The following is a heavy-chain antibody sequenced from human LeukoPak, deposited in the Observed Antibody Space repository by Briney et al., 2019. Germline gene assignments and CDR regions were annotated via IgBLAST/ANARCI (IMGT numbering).Heavy chain of an antibody. V-gene: IGHV3-30*02. Sequence: PGGSLRLSCTTSGLTLSNHGMHWVRQAPGRGLEWVAFIWYDGRNKLYADSVKGRFTISRENSKNTLYLEMDSLRVEDTAVYYCAREISIAAPYYFDYWGQGTLVTVSS. J-gene: IGHJ4*02. D-gene: IGHD6-6*01. CDR3: AREISIAAPYYFDY. CDR1: GLTLSNHG. CDR2: IWYDGRNK.